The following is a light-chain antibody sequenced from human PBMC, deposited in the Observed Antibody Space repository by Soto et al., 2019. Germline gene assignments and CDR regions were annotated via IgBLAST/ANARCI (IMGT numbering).Light chain of an antibody. V-gene: IGLV2-23*02. CDR2: EVY. CDR3: CSYAGSSTPVL. CDR1: SSDVGSYDL. Sequence: QSALTQPASVSGSPGQSITISCTGTSSDVGSYDLVSWYQQHPGTAPKFIIYEVYKRPSGVSDRFSGSKSGNTASLTISGLQADDEADYYCCSYAGSSTPVLFGGGNKLTVL. J-gene: IGLJ2*01.